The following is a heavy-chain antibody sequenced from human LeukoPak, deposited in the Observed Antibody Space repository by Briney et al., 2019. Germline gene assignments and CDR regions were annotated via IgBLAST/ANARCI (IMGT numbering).Heavy chain of an antibody. Sequence: SETLSLTCTVSGGSLSSDYWSWIRQPPGEGLEWIAYIYYSGSTNYNPSLKSRVTISVDTSKNQFSLKLSSVTAADTAVYYCARLTMKNYYFDYWGQGTLVTVSS. V-gene: IGHV4-59*01. CDR1: GGSLSSDY. CDR2: IYYSGST. CDR3: ARLTMKNYYFDY. D-gene: IGHD3-22*01. J-gene: IGHJ4*02.